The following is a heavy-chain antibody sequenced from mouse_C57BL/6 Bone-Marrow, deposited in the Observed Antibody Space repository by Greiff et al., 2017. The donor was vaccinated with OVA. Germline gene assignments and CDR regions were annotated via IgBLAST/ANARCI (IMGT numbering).Heavy chain of an antibody. D-gene: IGHD1-1*01. CDR3: ARSYYGSSPYAMDY. V-gene: IGHV1-61*01. CDR2: IYPSDSET. J-gene: IGHJ4*01. CDR1: GYTFTSYW. Sequence: QVQLQQPGAELVRPGSSVKLSCKASGYTFTSYWMDWVKQRPGQGLEWIGNIYPSDSETHYNQKFKDKATLTVDKSSSTAYMQLSSLTSEDSAVYYCARSYYGSSPYAMDYWGQGTSGTVSS.